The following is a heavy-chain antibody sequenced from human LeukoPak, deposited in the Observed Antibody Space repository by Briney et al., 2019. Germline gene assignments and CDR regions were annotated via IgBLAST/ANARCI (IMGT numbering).Heavy chain of an antibody. CDR3: ARGGDILTGYFLDY. D-gene: IGHD3-9*01. CDR2: IYYSGST. V-gene: IGHV4-59*01. Sequence: SETLSLTCTVSGGSISSYYWSWIRQPPGKGLEWIGYIYYSGSTNYNPPLKSRVTISVDTSKNQFSPKLSSVTAADTAVYYCARGGDILTGYFLDYWGQGTLVTVSS. CDR1: GGSISSYY. J-gene: IGHJ4*02.